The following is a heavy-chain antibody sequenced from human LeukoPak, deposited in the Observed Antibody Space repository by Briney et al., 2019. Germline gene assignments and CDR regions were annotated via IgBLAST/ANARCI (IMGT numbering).Heavy chain of an antibody. CDR2: ISWNSGSI. J-gene: IGHJ4*02. Sequence: AGGSLRLSCAASGFTFDDYAMHWVRQAPGKGLEWVSGISWNSGSIGYADSVKGRFTISRDNAKNSLYLQMNSLRAEDTALYYCAKSGQWLLSQGDYFDYWGQGTLVTVSS. CDR1: GFTFDDYA. V-gene: IGHV3-9*01. CDR3: AKSGQWLLSQGDYFDY. D-gene: IGHD6-19*01.